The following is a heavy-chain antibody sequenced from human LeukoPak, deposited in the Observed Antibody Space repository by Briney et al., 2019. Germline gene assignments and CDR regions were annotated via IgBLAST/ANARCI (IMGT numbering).Heavy chain of an antibody. V-gene: IGHV4-34*01. D-gene: IGHD5-24*01. CDR2: IYHSGKT. J-gene: IGHJ4*02. Sequence: PSETLSLTCGVSGGTFSGYYWCWMRQPPGKGLEWIGEIYHSGKTNYNPTLKSRVTISVDASKREFSLRLNSVTAADAAVYYCARGNNFRFDYWGQETLVTVSS. CDR1: GGTFSGYY. CDR3: ARGNNFRFDY.